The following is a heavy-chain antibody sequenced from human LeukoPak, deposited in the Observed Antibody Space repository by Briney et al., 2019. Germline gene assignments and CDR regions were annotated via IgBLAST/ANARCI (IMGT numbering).Heavy chain of an antibody. Sequence: SETLSLTCTVPGGSISSSSYYWGWIRQPPGKGLEWIGSIYYSGSTYYNPSLKSRVTISVDTSKNQFSLKLSSVTAADTAVYYCARDIRNPGGDYWGQGTLVTVSS. CDR1: GGSISSSSYY. CDR3: ARDIRNPGGDY. D-gene: IGHD1-14*01. J-gene: IGHJ4*02. V-gene: IGHV4-39*02. CDR2: IYYSGST.